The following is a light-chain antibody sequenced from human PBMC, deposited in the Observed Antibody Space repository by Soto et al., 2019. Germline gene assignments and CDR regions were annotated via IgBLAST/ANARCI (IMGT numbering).Light chain of an antibody. V-gene: IGLV3-21*02. CDR2: DDT. CDR3: QVWHSDDHHYV. J-gene: IGLJ1*01. CDR1: KIGFKS. Sequence: SYELTQPPSVSVAPGQRATITCEGKKIGFKSVNWYQQEPGQAPVLVVYDDTARPSGVPARFSASSSGNTATLTISRVEAGDEADYYCQVWHSDDHHYVFGTGTKVTVL.